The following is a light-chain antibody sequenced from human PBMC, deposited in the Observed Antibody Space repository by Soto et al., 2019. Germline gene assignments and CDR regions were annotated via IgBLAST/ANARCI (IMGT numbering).Light chain of an antibody. CDR1: SSDVGAYNL. CDR2: EGT. J-gene: IGLJ3*02. Sequence: QSVLTQPASVSGSPEQSITISCTGTSSDVGAYNLVSWYQQHPGKAPRLIIYEGTKRPPGISHRFSGSKSDNTASLTISGLRAEDEAHYHCCSYAGSRTVVFGGGTKVTVL. CDR3: CSYAGSRTVV. V-gene: IGLV2-23*01.